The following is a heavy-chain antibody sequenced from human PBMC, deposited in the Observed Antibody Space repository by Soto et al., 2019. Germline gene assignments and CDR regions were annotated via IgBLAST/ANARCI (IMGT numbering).Heavy chain of an antibody. CDR2: IDWDDDK. CDR1: GFSLSTGGMC. CDR3: ARTQTTPHLGPSPPDY. V-gene: IGHV2-70*11. Sequence: SGPTLVNPTQTLTLTCAFSGFSLSTGGMCVSWIRQPPGKALEWLARIDWDDDKYYSTSLKTRLTISKDTSKSQVVLTMTNMDPVDTATYYCARTQTTPHLGPSPPDYWGQGTLVTVSS. J-gene: IGHJ4*02. D-gene: IGHD1-1*01.